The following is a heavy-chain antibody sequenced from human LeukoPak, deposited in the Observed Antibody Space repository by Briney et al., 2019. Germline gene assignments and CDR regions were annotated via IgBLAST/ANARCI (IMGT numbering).Heavy chain of an antibody. D-gene: IGHD3-16*01. V-gene: IGHV1-69*05. Sequence: SVKVSCKASGGTFSSYAISWVRQAPGQGREWMGRIIPIFGTANYAQKFQGRVTITTDESTSTAYMELSSLRSEDTAVYYCARVGGGGFDPWGEGTLVTVSS. CDR3: ARVGGGGFDP. CDR1: GGTFSSYA. J-gene: IGHJ5*02. CDR2: IIPIFGTA.